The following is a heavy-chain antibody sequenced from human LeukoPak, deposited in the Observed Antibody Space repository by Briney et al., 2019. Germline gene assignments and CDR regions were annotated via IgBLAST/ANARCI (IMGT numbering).Heavy chain of an antibody. CDR2: INYGGNT. Sequence: PSETLSLTCTVSGGSISSSAYHWGWIRQPPGKGLEWIGTINYGGNTYYNLSLKSRVIIFLDTSKNQFSLKLSSVTAADTAVYYCARVRGAAAGMGYWGQGTLVTVSS. V-gene: IGHV4-39*01. D-gene: IGHD6-13*01. J-gene: IGHJ4*02. CDR1: GGSISSSAYH. CDR3: ARVRGAAAGMGY.